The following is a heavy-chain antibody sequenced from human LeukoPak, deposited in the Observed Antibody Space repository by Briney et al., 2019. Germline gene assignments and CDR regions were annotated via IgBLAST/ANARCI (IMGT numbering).Heavy chain of an antibody. V-gene: IGHV4-59*01. J-gene: IGHJ4*02. CDR1: GGSISSYY. Sequence: PSETLSLTCTVSGGSISSYYWSWIRQPPGKGLEWIGYIYYSGSTNYNPSLKSRVTISVDTSKNQFSLKLSSVTAADTAVYYCARADYGGWYYFDYWGQGPLVTVSS. D-gene: IGHD4-17*01. CDR2: IYYSGST. CDR3: ARADYGGWYYFDY.